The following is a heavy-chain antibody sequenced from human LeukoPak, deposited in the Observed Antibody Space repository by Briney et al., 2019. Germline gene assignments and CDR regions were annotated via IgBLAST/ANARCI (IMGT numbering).Heavy chain of an antibody. D-gene: IGHD3-16*01. V-gene: IGHV3-74*01. CDR2: INSDGSTT. J-gene: IGHJ4*02. CDR1: GFTFSSYG. Sequence: GGSLRLSCAASGFTFSSYGMHWVRQGPGKGLVWVSRINSDGSTTNYADSVKGRFIISRDNAKNTLYLQMNSLRAEDTAVYYCVRVDGGYWGQGTLVTVSS. CDR3: VRVDGGY.